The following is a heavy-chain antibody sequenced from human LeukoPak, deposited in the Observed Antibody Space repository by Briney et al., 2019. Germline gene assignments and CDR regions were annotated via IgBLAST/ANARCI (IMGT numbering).Heavy chain of an antibody. J-gene: IGHJ4*02. CDR1: GFTFSSYG. V-gene: IGHV3-74*01. Sequence: PGGSLRLSCAASGFTFSSYGMHWVRQAPGKGLVWVSRFNHDGSSITYADSVKGRFTISRDNAKNTLYMQMNSLRAEDTAVYYCARGSHYALDHRGQGTLVTVSS. D-gene: IGHD2-2*01. CDR2: FNHDGSSI. CDR3: ARGSHYALDH.